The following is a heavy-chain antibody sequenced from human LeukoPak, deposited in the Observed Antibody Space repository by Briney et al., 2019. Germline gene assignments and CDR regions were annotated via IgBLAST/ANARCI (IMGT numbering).Heavy chain of an antibody. CDR2: INPNSGGT. V-gene: IGHV1-2*06. CDR3: ARAWYSTLTSGYYMDV. Sequence: VKVSCKASGYTFTGYYMHWVRQAPGQGLEWMGRINPNSGGTNYAQKFQGRVTMTRDTSISTAYMELSRLRSDDTAVYYCARAWYSTLTSGYYMDVWGKGTTVTVSS. J-gene: IGHJ6*03. CDR1: GYTFTGYY. D-gene: IGHD6-13*01.